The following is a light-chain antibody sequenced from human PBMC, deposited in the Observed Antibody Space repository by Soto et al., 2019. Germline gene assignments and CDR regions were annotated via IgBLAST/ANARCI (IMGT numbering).Light chain of an antibody. Sequence: QSALTQPPSVSGSLEQSVTISCTGTGSDVANYKRVSWYQQAPGTAPKLIIYDVNKWPSGVPDRFSGSKSGNTASLTVSGLQAEDEADYYCSSYSGSNNFVFGTGTKVTVL. CDR3: SSYSGSNNFV. J-gene: IGLJ1*01. CDR2: DVN. V-gene: IGLV2-18*02. CDR1: GSDVANYKR.